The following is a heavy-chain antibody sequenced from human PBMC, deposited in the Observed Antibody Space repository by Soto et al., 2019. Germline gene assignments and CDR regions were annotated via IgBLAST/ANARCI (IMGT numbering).Heavy chain of an antibody. CDR3: ARSQSYGDYSAFDY. J-gene: IGHJ4*02. V-gene: IGHV3-66*01. CDR1: GLTVSSNY. D-gene: IGHD4-17*01. CDR2: IYSGGNT. Sequence: PGRSLRLSYAASGLTVSSNYVSWVRQAPEKGLEWVSVIYSGGNTYYADSVKGRFNISRDNSKNTLYLQMNSLRAEDTAVYYCARSQSYGDYSAFDYWGQGTLVIVSS.